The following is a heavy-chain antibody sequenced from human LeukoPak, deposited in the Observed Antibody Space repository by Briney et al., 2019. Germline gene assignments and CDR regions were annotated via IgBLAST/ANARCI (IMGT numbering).Heavy chain of an antibody. CDR2: IYYSGST. V-gene: IGHV4-39*01. CDR1: GGSISSSSYY. CDR3: ARAYSGSYYPVYYFDY. Sequence: SETLSLTCTVSGGSISSSSYYWGWIRQPPGKGLEWIGSIYYSGSTYYNPSLKSRVTISVDTSKNQFSLKLSSVTAADTAVYYCARAYSGSYYPVYYFDYWGQGTLVTVSS. D-gene: IGHD1-26*01. J-gene: IGHJ4*02.